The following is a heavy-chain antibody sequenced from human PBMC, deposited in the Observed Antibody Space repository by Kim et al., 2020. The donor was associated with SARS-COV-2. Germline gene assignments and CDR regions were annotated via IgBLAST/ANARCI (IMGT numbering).Heavy chain of an antibody. Sequence: GGSLRLSCLASGFTFSSYGMRWVRQAPGKGLEYVSAISTNGVSTEYGDSVKGRFTISRDNSKNTLYLQMSSLRPEDTAVYYCVKDLGTSGWVKNDDAFHIWGQGTMVTVSS. CDR2: ISTNGVST. J-gene: IGHJ3*02. CDR3: VKDLGTSGWVKNDDAFHI. D-gene: IGHD6-19*01. CDR1: GFTFSSYG. V-gene: IGHV3-64D*09.